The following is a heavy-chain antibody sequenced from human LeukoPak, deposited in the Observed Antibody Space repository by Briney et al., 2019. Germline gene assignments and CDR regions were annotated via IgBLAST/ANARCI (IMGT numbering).Heavy chain of an antibody. CDR1: GGSISSYY. CDR3: ARGLYGSDSY. D-gene: IGHD6-19*01. CDR2: IYYSGSA. Sequence: SETLSLTCSASGGSISSYYWSWIRQPPGKGLEWIGYIYYSGSANYNPSLKSRVTISVDTSKNQFSLKLTTVTAADTAVYYCARGLYGSDSYWGQGNLVTVSS. J-gene: IGHJ4*02. V-gene: IGHV4-59*08.